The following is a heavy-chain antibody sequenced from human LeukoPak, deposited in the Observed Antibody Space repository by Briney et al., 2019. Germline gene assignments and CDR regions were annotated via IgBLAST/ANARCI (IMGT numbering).Heavy chain of an antibody. CDR1: GYTFTSYY. J-gene: IGHJ6*02. Sequence: ASVKVSCKASGYTFTSYYMHWVRQAPGQGLEWMGIIKPSGGSTSYAQKFQGRVTMTRDTSTSTVYMELSSLRSEDTAVYYCAKTSTIFGVVLSYGMDVWGQGTTVTVSS. CDR2: IKPSGGST. V-gene: IGHV1-46*01. D-gene: IGHD3-3*01. CDR3: AKTSTIFGVVLSYGMDV.